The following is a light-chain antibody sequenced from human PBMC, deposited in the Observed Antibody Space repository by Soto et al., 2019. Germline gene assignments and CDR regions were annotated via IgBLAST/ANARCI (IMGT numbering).Light chain of an antibody. Sequence: EMVLTQSPDTLSLSPGERATLSCRASQTVSSNFLAWYQQRPGQAPRLLIYGASSRAAGIPDRFSGSGPGTDFTLTISRLEPEDSAVYYCQQRKNWPPITFGQGTRLEIK. V-gene: IGKV3D-20*02. CDR2: GAS. J-gene: IGKJ5*01. CDR1: QTVSSNF. CDR3: QQRKNWPPIT.